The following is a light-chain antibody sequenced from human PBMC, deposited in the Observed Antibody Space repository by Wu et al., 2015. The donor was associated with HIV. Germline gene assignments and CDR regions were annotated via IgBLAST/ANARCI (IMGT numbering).Light chain of an antibody. CDR2: VHP. V-gene: IGKV3-15*01. Sequence: EIVMTQSPATLSVSPGERATLSCRASQSVSNNLAWFISRYLASLPDSSSMVHPPGPLVSQPGFSGSGSGTEFTLTISSLQSEDFAIHFCQQYNNWPPTFGPGTKVDIK. CDR1: QSVSNN. J-gene: IGKJ3*01. CDR3: QQYNNWPPT.